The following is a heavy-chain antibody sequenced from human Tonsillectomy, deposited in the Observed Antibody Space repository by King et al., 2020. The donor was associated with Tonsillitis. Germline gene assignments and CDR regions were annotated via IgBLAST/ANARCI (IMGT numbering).Heavy chain of an antibody. CDR2: IWYDGSNK. D-gene: IGHD7-27*01. CDR1: GFTFSNHG. V-gene: IGHV3-33*01. CDR3: ARDPIPNWGLGGYYFDY. J-gene: IGHJ4*02. Sequence: VQLVESGGGVVQPGRSLRLSCAASGFTFSNHGMHWVRQAPGKGLEWVAVIWYDGSNKFYADSVRGRFAISRDNSNNTLYLQMNSLRAEDTAMYYCARDPIPNWGLGGYYFDYWGQGTPVTVSS.